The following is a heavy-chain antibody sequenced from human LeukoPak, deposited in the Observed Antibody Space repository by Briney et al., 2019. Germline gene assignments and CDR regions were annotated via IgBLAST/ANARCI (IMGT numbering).Heavy chain of an antibody. Sequence: SETLSLTCTVSGGSISSYYGSWIRQPPGKGLEWIGYIYYSGSTNYNPSLKSRVTISVDTSKNQFSLKLSSVTAADTAVYYCARLSYPNSSGYPDYWGQGTLVTVSS. CDR3: ARLSYPNSSGYPDY. V-gene: IGHV4-59*08. CDR1: GGSISSYY. CDR2: IYYSGST. D-gene: IGHD3-22*01. J-gene: IGHJ4*02.